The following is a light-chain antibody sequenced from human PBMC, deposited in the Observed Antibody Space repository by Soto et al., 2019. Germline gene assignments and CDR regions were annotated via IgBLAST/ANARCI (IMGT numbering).Light chain of an antibody. V-gene: IGLV7-46*01. CDR2: DTS. J-gene: IGLJ3*02. CDR1: TGAVTSGHY. Sequence: QAVVTQEPSLTVSPGGTVTLTCGSSTGAVTSGHYPSWFQQKPGQAPRTLIYDTSSKHSWTPARFSGSLLGGKAALTLSGAQPEDEADYYCLLSYTGARVFGGGTQLTVL. CDR3: LLSYTGARV.